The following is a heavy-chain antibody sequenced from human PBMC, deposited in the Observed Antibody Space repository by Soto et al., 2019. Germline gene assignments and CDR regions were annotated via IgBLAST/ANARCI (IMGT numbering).Heavy chain of an antibody. V-gene: IGHV3-48*01. J-gene: IGHJ3*01. CDR3: ARCSGGSCYSHAFDV. CDR2: INSGSSTI. D-gene: IGHD2-15*01. Sequence: GGSLRLSCAASGFSFRTYSMNWIRQAPGKGLEHVSYINSGSSTIYYADSVKGRFTISRDNAENSLYLQMNSLRAEDTAVYYCARCSGGSCYSHAFDVWGQGTLVTVSS. CDR1: GFSFRTYS.